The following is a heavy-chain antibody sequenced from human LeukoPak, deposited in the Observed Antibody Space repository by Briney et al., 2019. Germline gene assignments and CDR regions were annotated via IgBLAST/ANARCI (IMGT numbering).Heavy chain of an antibody. D-gene: IGHD5-24*01. Sequence: SETLSLTCTVSGSSISSYYWSWIRQPPGKGLEWIGYIYYSGSTNYNPSLKSRVTISVDTSKNQFSLKLSSVTAADTAVYYCARSRGTYNLFDYWGQGTLVTVSS. CDR2: IYYSGST. CDR1: GSSISSYY. CDR3: ARSRGTYNLFDY. V-gene: IGHV4-59*01. J-gene: IGHJ4*02.